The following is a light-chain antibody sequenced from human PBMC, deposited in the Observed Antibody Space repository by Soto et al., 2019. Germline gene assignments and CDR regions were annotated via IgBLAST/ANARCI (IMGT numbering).Light chain of an antibody. Sequence: ILMTQSPATLSVSPGERATLSCRASQSVSNNLAWYQQKPGQAPRLLIYDASTRATGIPARFSGSGSRTEVTLTISGLQSEDFAVYYCQQYNNWPPWTFGQGTKVEIK. CDR1: QSVSNN. CDR3: QQYNNWPPWT. V-gene: IGKV3-15*01. J-gene: IGKJ1*01. CDR2: DAS.